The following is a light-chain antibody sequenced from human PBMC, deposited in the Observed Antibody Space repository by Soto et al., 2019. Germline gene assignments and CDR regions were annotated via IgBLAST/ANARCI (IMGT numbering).Light chain of an antibody. V-gene: IGLV2-14*03. CDR1: SSDVGGYNY. CDR3: SYFTSSNTVI. J-gene: IGLJ2*01. CDR2: DVS. Sequence: QSALTQPASVSGSPGQSITISCTGTSSDVGGYNYVSGYQQHPGKAPKLMIYDVSNRPSGVSNRFSCSNSGNTASLTISGLQAADDAAYYCSYFTSSNTVIFGGGTKLTVL.